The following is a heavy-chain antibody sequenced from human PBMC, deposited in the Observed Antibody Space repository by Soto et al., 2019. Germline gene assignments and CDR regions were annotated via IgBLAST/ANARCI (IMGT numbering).Heavy chain of an antibody. CDR2: INDCGDRT. CDR3: AKVSTDIVVVVAATRFDS. V-gene: IGHV3-23*01. D-gene: IGHD2-15*01. J-gene: IGHJ4*02. Sequence: EVQLLESGGGLVQPGGSLRLSCAASGFSFSAYAMIWVRQAPGKGLEWVSSINDCGDRTYYADSVKGRFTISRDNSISTLYLQMNSLRAEDTALYYCAKVSTDIVVVVAATRFDSWGQGALVSVSS. CDR1: GFSFSAYA.